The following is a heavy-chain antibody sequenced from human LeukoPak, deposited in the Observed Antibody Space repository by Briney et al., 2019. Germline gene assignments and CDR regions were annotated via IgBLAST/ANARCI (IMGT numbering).Heavy chain of an antibody. V-gene: IGHV3-21*01. Sequence: PGGSLRLSCAASGFTFSSYSMNWVRQAPGKGLEWVSSISSSSSYIYYADSVKGRFTISRDNAKNSLYLQMNSLRAEDTAVYYCASTYCSGGSCYSRRGYYYMDVWGKGTTVTVSS. CDR3: ASTYCSGGSCYSRRGYYYMDV. D-gene: IGHD2-15*01. J-gene: IGHJ6*03. CDR1: GFTFSSYS. CDR2: ISSSSSYI.